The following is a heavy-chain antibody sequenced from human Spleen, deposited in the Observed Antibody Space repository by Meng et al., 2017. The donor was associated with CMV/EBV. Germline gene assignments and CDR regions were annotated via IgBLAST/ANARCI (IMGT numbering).Heavy chain of an antibody. Sequence: ASGYTFTGYYIHWVRQAPGQGLEWMGWINPNSGGTNYAQNFQGRVTMTRDTSISTAYMELSRLRPDDTAVYFCARTSMAVPGSFDQWGQGTLVTVSS. D-gene: IGHD6-19*01. CDR1: GYTFTGYY. CDR3: ARTSMAVPGSFDQ. V-gene: IGHV1-2*02. J-gene: IGHJ4*02. CDR2: INPNSGGT.